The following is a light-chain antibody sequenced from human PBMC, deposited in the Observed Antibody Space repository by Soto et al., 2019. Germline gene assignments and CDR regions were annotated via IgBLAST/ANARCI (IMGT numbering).Light chain of an antibody. CDR3: QQYGSSPRT. V-gene: IGKV3-20*01. CDR1: QSVRRRY. J-gene: IGKJ1*01. Sequence: EIVLTQSPGTLSLSPGERTTLSCRASQSVRRRYIAWYQQKSGQAPRLLMYDASSRATGIPDRFSGSGSGTDFTLTISRLEPEDFAVYYCQQYGSSPRTFGQGTKVEIK. CDR2: DAS.